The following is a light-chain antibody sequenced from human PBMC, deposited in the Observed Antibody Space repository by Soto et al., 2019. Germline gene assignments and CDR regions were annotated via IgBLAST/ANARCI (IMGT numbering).Light chain of an antibody. J-gene: IGLJ7*01. Sequence: QSALIQPASVSGSRGQSITISCTGASSDVGGYNYVSWYQQHPGKAPKLMIYEGSKRPSGVSNRFSGSKSGNTASLTISGLQAEDEADYYCCSYAGSSTAVFGGGTQLTVL. CDR1: SSDVGGYNY. V-gene: IGLV2-23*01. CDR2: EGS. CDR3: CSYAGSSTAV.